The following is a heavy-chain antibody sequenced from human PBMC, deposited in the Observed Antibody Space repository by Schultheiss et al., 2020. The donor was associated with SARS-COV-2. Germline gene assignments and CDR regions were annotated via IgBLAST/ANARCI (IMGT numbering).Heavy chain of an antibody. J-gene: IGHJ6*02. CDR1: GFTFSSYA. CDR3: ASPLSPLYYYGMDV. V-gene: IGHV3-7*01. Sequence: GESLKISCAASGFTFSSYAMSWVRQAPGKGLEWVANIKQDGSEKYYVDSVKGRFTISRDNAKNSLYLQMNSLRAEDTAVYYCASPLSPLYYYGMDVWGQGTTVTVSS. CDR2: IKQDGSEK.